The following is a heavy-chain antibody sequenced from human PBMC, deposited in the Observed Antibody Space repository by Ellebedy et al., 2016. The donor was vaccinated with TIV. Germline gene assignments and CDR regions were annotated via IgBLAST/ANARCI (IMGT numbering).Heavy chain of an antibody. J-gene: IGHJ4*02. D-gene: IGHD2-15*01. V-gene: IGHV4-30-4*01. CDR1: GGSISRSDYY. CDR3: ASLYCSGGTCYSVY. CDR2: IYYSGST. Sequence: SETLSLTXTVSGGSISRSDYYWNWIRQPPGQGLEWIGYIYYSGSTYYNPSLKSRVTISVDTSKNQFSLKLSSVTAADTAVYYCASLYCSGGTCYSVYWGQGTLVTVSS.